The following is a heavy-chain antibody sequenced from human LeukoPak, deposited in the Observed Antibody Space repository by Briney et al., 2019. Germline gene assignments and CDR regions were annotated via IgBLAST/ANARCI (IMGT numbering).Heavy chain of an antibody. Sequence: GGSLRLSCAASGFTTSDNYITWVRQAPGKGLQWVSAIYSGGRTNYADPVKGRFSISRDTSNDTVYLQLNSLRTEDTAVYFCARVPFTASLGDYFDYWGQGALVTVSS. D-gene: IGHD3-16*01. V-gene: IGHV3-66*01. J-gene: IGHJ4*02. CDR2: IYSGGRT. CDR3: ARVPFTASLGDYFDY. CDR1: GFTTSDNY.